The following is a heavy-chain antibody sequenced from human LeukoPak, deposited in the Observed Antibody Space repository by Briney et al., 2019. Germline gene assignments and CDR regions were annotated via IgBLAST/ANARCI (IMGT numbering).Heavy chain of an antibody. CDR1: GGSMSRYY. CDR3: ARSGTFDQSAGFYYYYMDV. D-gene: IGHD1-26*01. Sequence: SETLSLTCSVSGGSMSRYYWSWIRQPAGKGLEWIGRIYNNGNTNYNPSLKSRVTMSLDTPKNQFSLRLSSVIAADTAVYYCARSGTFDQSAGFYYYYMDVWGRGTTVTVSS. CDR2: IYNNGNT. J-gene: IGHJ6*03. V-gene: IGHV4-4*07.